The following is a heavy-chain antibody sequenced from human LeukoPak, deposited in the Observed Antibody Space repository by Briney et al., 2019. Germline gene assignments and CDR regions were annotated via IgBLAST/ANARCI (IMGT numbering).Heavy chain of an antibody. CDR3: ARQVGSATFDY. CDR2: INHSGST. Sequence: SETLSLTCAVYGGSFSGYYWSWIRQPPGKGLEWIGEINHSGSTNYNPSLKSRVTISVDTSKNQFSLQLNSVTPEDTAVYYCARQVGSATFDYWGQGTLVTVSS. V-gene: IGHV4-34*01. J-gene: IGHJ4*02. CDR1: GGSFSGYY. D-gene: IGHD2-15*01.